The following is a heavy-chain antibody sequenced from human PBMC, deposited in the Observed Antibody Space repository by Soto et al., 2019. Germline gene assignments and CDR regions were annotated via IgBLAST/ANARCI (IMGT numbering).Heavy chain of an antibody. D-gene: IGHD3-10*01. Sequence: ASVKVSCKASGYIFPSYYIHWVRQAPGQGLEWMGWINPFDGSRMFAQSFQGRVTMTRDTSTSTVYMEVSSLRSEDTAVYYCSRVDPGETSPFDHWC. V-gene: IGHV1-46*03. CDR3: SRVDPGETSPFDH. J-gene: IGHJ4*01. CDR2: INPFDGSR. CDR1: GYIFPSYY.